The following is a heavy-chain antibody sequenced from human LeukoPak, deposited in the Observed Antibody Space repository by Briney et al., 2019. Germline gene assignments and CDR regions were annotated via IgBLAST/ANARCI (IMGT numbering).Heavy chain of an antibody. D-gene: IGHD6-13*01. CDR2: INPNGGGT. V-gene: IGHV1-2*02. Sequence: ASVKVSCKASGFTFTAYYMHWVRQAPGQRLEWMGWINPNGGGTNYAQKFQGRVTMTRDTSISTAFMKLSRLRSDDTAMYYCARGLLRSQLDWFDPWGQGTLVTVSS. J-gene: IGHJ5*02. CDR1: GFTFTAYY. CDR3: ARGLLRSQLDWFDP.